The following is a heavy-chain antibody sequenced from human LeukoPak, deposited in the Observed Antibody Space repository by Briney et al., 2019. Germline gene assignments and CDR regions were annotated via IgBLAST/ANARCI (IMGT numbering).Heavy chain of an antibody. J-gene: IGHJ4*02. D-gene: IGHD3-10*01. CDR1: GGSISSYY. CDR3: ARTLYYGSGSYHFDY. Sequence: PSETLSLTCTVSGGSISSYYWSWIRQPAGKGLEWIGRIYTSGSTNYNPSLKSRVTISVDTSKNQFSLKLSSVAAADTAVYYCARTLYYGSGSYHFDYWGQGTLVTVSS. V-gene: IGHV4-4*07. CDR2: IYTSGST.